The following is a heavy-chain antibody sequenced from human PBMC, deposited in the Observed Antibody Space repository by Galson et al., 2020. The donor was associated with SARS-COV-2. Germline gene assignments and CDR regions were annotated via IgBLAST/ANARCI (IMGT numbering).Heavy chain of an antibody. Sequence: SQTLSLTCAISGDSVSSNSAAWNWIRQSPSRGLEWLGRTYYRSQWSTDYAVSVKSRITINPDTSKNQFSLQLNSVTPEVTAIYYCAGRVAGAGSLHIWGQGTMVIVSS. V-gene: IGHV6-1*01. CDR1: GDSVSSNSAA. CDR3: AGRVAGAGSLHI. CDR2: TYYRSQWST. J-gene: IGHJ3*02. D-gene: IGHD6-13*01.